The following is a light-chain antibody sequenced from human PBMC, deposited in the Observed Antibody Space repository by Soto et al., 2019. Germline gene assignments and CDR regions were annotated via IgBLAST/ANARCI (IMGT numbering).Light chain of an antibody. CDR3: QQRNSWSPSIR. CDR2: AAS. V-gene: IGKV1-9*01. CDR1: QGISSF. Sequence: IHLTQSPSSLSASVGDSVTITCRASQGISSFLAWYQQKPGKAPKLLIYAASSLQSGIPSRFSGSGSGTDFTLTISSLEPEDFAVYYCQQRNSWSPSIRFAQVARLAI. J-gene: IGKJ5*01.